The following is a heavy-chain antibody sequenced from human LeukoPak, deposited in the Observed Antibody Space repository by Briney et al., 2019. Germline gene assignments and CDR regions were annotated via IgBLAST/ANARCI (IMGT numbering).Heavy chain of an antibody. V-gene: IGHV4-61*10. CDR2: VSVSGST. D-gene: IGHD2-21*01. CDR1: GASISSVNYY. Sequence: PSETLSLTCTVSGASISSVNYYWNWIRQPTGEGLEWIGRVSVSGSTNHNPSLKGRVTISADTSKNQFSLKLSSVTAADTAVYYCARGTDCGGDCAYWYFDLWGRGTLVTVSS. CDR3: ARGTDCGGDCAYWYFDL. J-gene: IGHJ2*01.